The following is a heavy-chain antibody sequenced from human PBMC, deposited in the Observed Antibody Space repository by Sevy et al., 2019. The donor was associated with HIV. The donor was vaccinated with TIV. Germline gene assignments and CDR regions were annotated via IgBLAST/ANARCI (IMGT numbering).Heavy chain of an antibody. V-gene: IGHV3-30-3*01. D-gene: IGHD3-10*02. Sequence: GGSLRLSCAASGFTLSSYAMDWVRQAPGKGLEWVAVISCDGSNKCYADSVKGRFTISRDNSKNTLYLQMNSLRPEDTTVYYCARVLTGGTMFSVLDYWGQGTLVTVSS. J-gene: IGHJ4*02. CDR1: GFTLSSYA. CDR2: ISCDGSNK. CDR3: ARVLTGGTMFSVLDY.